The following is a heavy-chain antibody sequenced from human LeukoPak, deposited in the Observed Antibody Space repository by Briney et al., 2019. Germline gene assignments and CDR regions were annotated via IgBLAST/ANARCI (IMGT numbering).Heavy chain of an antibody. J-gene: IGHJ6*03. CDR1: GYTLTELS. V-gene: IGHV1-24*01. CDR3: ATVGYCSGGSCPAGYYYYYMDA. D-gene: IGHD2-15*01. CDR2: FDPEDGET. Sequence: GASVKVSCKVSGYTLTELSMHWVRQAPGKGLEWMGGFDPEDGETIYAQKFQGRVTMTEDTSTDTAYMELSSLRSEDTAVYYCATVGYCSGGSCPAGYYYYYMDAWGKGTTVTVSS.